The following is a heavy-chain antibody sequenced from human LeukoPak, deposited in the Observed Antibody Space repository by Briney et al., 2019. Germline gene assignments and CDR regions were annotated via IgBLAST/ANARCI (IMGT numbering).Heavy chain of an antibody. CDR1: GFTFSDYG. CDR2: ISGNGGST. CDR3: ARDGAAYCGGDCFAFDI. J-gene: IGHJ3*02. V-gene: IGHV3-23*01. D-gene: IGHD2-21*02. Sequence: PGGSLRLSCAASGFTFSDYGMSWVRQAPGKGLEWVSVISGNGGSTYYADSVKGRFTISRDNSKNTLYLQMNSLRAEDTAVYYCARDGAAYCGGDCFAFDIWGQGTMVTVSS.